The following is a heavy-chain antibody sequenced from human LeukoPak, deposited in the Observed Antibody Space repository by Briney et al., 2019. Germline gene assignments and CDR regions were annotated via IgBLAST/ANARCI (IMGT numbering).Heavy chain of an antibody. Sequence: ASVKVSCKASGYTFTSNDINRVRQATGQGREWMGWMNPNSGNTGYAQKFQGRVTMTRNTSISTAYMELSSLRSEDTAVYYCARVPAIAARRNYYYYMDVWGKGTTVSVSS. V-gene: IGHV1-8*01. J-gene: IGHJ6*03. CDR1: GYTFTSND. D-gene: IGHD6-6*01. CDR2: MNPNSGNT. CDR3: ARVPAIAARRNYYYYMDV.